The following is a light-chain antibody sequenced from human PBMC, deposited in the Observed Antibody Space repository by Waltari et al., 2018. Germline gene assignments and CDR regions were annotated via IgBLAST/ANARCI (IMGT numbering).Light chain of an antibody. V-gene: IGLV1-44*01. CDR2: SNN. J-gene: IGLJ2*01. Sequence: QSVLTQPPSASGAPGQRVPIPCSGTSPNIGSNTVNWYQQLPVTAPKLLIYSNNQRPSGVPDRFSGSKSGTSASLAISGLQSEDEADYYCAAWDDSLNGVVFGGGTKLTVL. CDR3: AAWDDSLNGVV. CDR1: SPNIGSNT.